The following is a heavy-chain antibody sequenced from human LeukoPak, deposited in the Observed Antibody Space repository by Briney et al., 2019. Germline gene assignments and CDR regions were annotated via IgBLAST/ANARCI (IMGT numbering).Heavy chain of an antibody. CDR1: GFTFSSYS. J-gene: IGHJ4*02. D-gene: IGHD6-13*01. V-gene: IGHV3-48*04. Sequence: PGGSLRLSCAASGFTFSSYSMNWVRQAPGKGLEWVSYISSSSSTICYADSVKGRFTISRDNAKNSLYLQMNSLRAEDTAVYYCARESGYSSSWHGYWGQGTLVTVSS. CDR2: ISSSSSTI. CDR3: ARESGYSSSWHGY.